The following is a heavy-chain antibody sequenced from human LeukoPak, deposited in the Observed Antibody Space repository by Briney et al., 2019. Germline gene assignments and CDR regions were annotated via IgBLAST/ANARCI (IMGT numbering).Heavy chain of an antibody. CDR3: ARVGTVTTQGIWYFDL. CDR2: IYTSGST. CDR1: GGSISSGSYY. J-gene: IGHJ2*01. Sequence: SQTLSLTCTVSGGSISSGSYYWSWIRQPAGKGLEWIGRIYTSGSTNYNPSLKCRVTISVDTSKNQFSLKLSSVTAADTAVYYCARVGTVTTQGIWYFDLWGRGTLVTVSS. V-gene: IGHV4-61*02. D-gene: IGHD4-17*01.